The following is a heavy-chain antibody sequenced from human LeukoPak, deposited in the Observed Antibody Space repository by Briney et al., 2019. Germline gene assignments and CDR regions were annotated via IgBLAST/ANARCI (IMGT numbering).Heavy chain of an antibody. V-gene: IGHV4-4*07. Sequence: SETLSLTCTVSGGSISSYYWSWIRQPAGKGLEWIGRICTSGSTNYNPSLKSRVTMSVDTSKNQFSLKLSSVTAADTAVYYCARVDITIFGVATGWFDPWGQGTLVTVSS. CDR3: ARVDITIFGVATGWFDP. J-gene: IGHJ5*02. D-gene: IGHD3-3*01. CDR2: ICTSGST. CDR1: GGSISSYY.